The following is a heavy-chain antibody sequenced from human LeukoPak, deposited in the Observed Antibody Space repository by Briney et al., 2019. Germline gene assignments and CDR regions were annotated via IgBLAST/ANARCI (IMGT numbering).Heavy chain of an antibody. V-gene: IGHV3-48*04. CDR1: GLSVSSSN. CDR3: TRDLGLRRMI. CDR2: ISAASGTI. J-gene: IGHJ2*01. Sequence: GGSLRLSCAASGLSVSSSNMHWVRQAPGGGLEWLSYISAASGTIYSADSVKGRFTISRDNAGNSLYLQMNSLRAEDTAVYYCTRDLGLRRMIWGRGTLVIVSS.